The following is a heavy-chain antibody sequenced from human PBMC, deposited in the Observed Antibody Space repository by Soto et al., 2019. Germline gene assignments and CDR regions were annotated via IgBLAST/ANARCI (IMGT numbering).Heavy chain of an antibody. CDR2: ISGRGAST. V-gene: IGHV3-23*01. CDR1: GFTFTSYA. D-gene: IGHD5-18*01. J-gene: IGHJ4*02. CDR3: AKDGRGHSYSYYYDC. Sequence: PXVSLRLSFAASGFTFTSYAMTWVRQAPGKGLEWLSTISGRGASTYDTDSVKGRFTISRDNSKNMLYLQLNSLRAEDTAVYYCAKDGRGHSYSYYYDCWGQGTLVTVSS.